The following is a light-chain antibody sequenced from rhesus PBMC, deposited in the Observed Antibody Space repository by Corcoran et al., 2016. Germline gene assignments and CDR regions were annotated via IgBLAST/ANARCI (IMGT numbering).Light chain of an antibody. CDR3: GQGTNVPPYT. V-gene: IGKV2-65*01. Sequence: DVVMTQSPLSLPITPGQPASISCRSSQSLVHSNGNTYLSWYHQKPGQPPRRLIYEVSNRDSGVPDRFSGRRAGTDFTLKISRVEAEDVGVYYCGQGTNVPPYTFGQGTKVEIK. CDR1: QSLVHSNGNTY. J-gene: IGKJ2*01. CDR2: EVS.